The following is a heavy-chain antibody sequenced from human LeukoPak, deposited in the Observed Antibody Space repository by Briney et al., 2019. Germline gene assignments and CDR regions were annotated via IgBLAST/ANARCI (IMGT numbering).Heavy chain of an antibody. V-gene: IGHV1-18*04. CDR2: ISAYNGNT. CDR1: GYIFTSYG. CDR3: ARVGAVAGYDY. D-gene: IGHD6-19*01. J-gene: IGHJ4*02. Sequence: EASVKVSCKASGYIFTSYGISWVRQAPGQGLEWMGWISAYNGNTNYAQKLQGRVTMITDTSTSTAYMELRSLRSDDTAVYYCARVGAVAGYDYWGQGTLVTVSS.